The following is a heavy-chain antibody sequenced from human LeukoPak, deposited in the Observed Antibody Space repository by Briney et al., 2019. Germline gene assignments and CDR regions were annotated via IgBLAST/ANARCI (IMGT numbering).Heavy chain of an antibody. CDR2: INRSGGK. Sequence: GGSLRLSCVASGFAFSTYDMQWVRQAPGEGLEWVSGINRSGGKYYTESVKGRFTISRDNSKSTLYLEMNSLRADDTAVYYCAQGGYFAFDFWGQGTMVTVSS. CDR1: GFAFSTYD. CDR3: AQGGYFAFDF. V-gene: IGHV3-23*01. D-gene: IGHD2-2*03. J-gene: IGHJ3*01.